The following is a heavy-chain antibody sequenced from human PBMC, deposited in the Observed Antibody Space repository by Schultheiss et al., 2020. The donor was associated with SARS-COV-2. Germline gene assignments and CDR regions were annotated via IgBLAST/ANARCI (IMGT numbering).Heavy chain of an antibody. D-gene: IGHD1-26*01. CDR1: GFTFSTYA. CDR3: ARSAGGSFYYGMDV. CDR2: ISSSSSYI. V-gene: IGHV3-21*01. J-gene: IGHJ6*02. Sequence: GESLKISCAASGFTFSTYAMSWVRQAPGKGLEWVSSISSSSSYIYYADSVKGRFTISRDNAKNSLYLQMNSLRVEDTAVYYCARSAGGSFYYGMDVWGQGTMVTVSS.